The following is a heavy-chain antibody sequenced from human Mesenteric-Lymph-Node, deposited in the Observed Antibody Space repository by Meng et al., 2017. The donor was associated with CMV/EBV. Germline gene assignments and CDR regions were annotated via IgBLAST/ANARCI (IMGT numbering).Heavy chain of an antibody. Sequence: ASVKVSCKTSGYTFTNHDIIWVRQATGQGLEWMGWMHPDNGNTGYAQKFQGRVTMTRSTSISTAYMEVSSLTSEDTAVYYCARRGLWCTSSSCYMLNALDVWGQGTTVTVSS. CDR3: ARRGLWCTSSSCYMLNALDV. V-gene: IGHV1-8*01. CDR2: MHPDNGNT. D-gene: IGHD2-2*02. J-gene: IGHJ6*02. CDR1: GYTFTNHD.